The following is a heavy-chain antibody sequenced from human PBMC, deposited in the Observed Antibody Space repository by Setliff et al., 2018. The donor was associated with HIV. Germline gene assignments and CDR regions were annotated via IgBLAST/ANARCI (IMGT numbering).Heavy chain of an antibody. V-gene: IGHV1-24*01. Sequence: ASVKVSCKVSGYTLTELSIHWLRQAPGKGLEWMGGFDPEDDETIYAQKFQGRVTMTENTSTDTAYMELSSLRSEDTAVYYCAAGGASSTDHLSSFSERSLYILDSWGQGTLVTVSS. D-gene: IGHD2-2*01. CDR1: GYTLTELS. CDR3: AAGGASSTDHLSSFSERSLYILDS. CDR2: FDPEDDET. J-gene: IGHJ4*02.